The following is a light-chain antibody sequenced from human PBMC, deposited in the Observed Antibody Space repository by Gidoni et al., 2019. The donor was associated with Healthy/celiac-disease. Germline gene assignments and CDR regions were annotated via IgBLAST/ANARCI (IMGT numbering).Light chain of an antibody. CDR3: QQYNSYLFT. CDR1: QSISSW. V-gene: IGKV1-5*03. J-gene: IGKJ3*01. Sequence: DIQMTQSPSTLSASVGDRVTITCRASQSISSWLAWYQQNPGKAPKLLIYKASSLESGVPSRFSGSGSGTEFTLTISSLQPDDFATYYCQQYNSYLFTFGPXTKVDIK. CDR2: KAS.